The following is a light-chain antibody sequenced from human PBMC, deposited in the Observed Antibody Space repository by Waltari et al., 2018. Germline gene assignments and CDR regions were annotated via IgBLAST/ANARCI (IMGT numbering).Light chain of an antibody. Sequence: EIVLTQSPGTLSLSPGESATLSCRASQSVGSNYLAWYQQGPGQAPRLLIYGAASRATGITDRCSGSGSGTDFTLSSSRLEPEDFAVYYCQHYVRTWAFGQGTKVEIK. V-gene: IGKV3-20*01. CDR2: GAA. J-gene: IGKJ1*01. CDR1: QSVGSNY. CDR3: QHYVRTWA.